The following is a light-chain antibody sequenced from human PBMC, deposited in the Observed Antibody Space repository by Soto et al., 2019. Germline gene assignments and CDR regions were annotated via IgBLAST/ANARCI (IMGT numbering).Light chain of an antibody. J-gene: IGKJ1*01. CDR3: QQSYTTPRT. V-gene: IGKV1-39*01. CDR1: QSISSY. CDR2: AAS. Sequence: DIQMTQSPSSLSASVGDIVTITCRASQSISSYLNWYQQKPGKAPKLLIYAASSLQSGVPSRFSGSGSGTGFTLAISSLQPEDFATYYCQQSYTTPRTFGQGTKVEIK.